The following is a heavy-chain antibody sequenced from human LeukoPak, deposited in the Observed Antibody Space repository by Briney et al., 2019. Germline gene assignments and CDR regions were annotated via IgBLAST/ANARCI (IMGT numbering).Heavy chain of an antibody. V-gene: IGHV4-34*01. CDR3: ARGGILTGYYDFDY. CDR1: GGSFIGYY. CDR2: INHSGST. J-gene: IGHJ4*02. D-gene: IGHD3-9*01. Sequence: SETLSLTCAVYGGSFIGYYWSWIRQPPGKGLEWIGEINHSGSTNYNPSLKSRVTISVDTSKNQFSLKLSSVTAADTAVYYCARGGILTGYYDFDYWGQGTLVTASS.